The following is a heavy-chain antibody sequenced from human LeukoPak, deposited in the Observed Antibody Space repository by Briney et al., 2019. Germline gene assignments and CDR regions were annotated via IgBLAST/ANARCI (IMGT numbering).Heavy chain of an antibody. CDR1: GFTFSSHG. D-gene: IGHD3-10*01. V-gene: IGHV3-23*01. CDR2: ISGSGDNT. J-gene: IGHJ4*02. Sequence: GGTLRLSCAASGFTFSSHGMSWVRQAPGKGLEWVSTISGSGDNTYYADSVKGRFTISRDNSKNTLYLQMNSLRAEDTAVYYCARVTYGSGAYGAFDYWGQGTLVTVSS. CDR3: ARVTYGSGAYGAFDY.